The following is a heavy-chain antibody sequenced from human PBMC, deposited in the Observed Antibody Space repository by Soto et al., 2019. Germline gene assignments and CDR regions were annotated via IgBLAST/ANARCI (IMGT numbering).Heavy chain of an antibody. CDR2: SVSKNDGGTT. Sequence: EVQLVASGGGLVQPGESLRLSCAGSGFTFSNTWMSWVRQVPGKGLEWVGRSVSKNDGGTTDYPAAMKGRITISRDDSKNTLYLQLNSLRVEDTAVYYCTTDYGWAFDIWGRGTMVTVSS. CDR1: GFTFSNTW. D-gene: IGHD4-17*01. CDR3: TTDYGWAFDI. J-gene: IGHJ3*02. V-gene: IGHV3-15*04.